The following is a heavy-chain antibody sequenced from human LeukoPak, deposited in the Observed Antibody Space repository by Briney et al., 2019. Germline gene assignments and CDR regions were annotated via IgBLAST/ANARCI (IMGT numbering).Heavy chain of an antibody. CDR2: INNGDHSA. V-gene: IGHV3-23*01. CDR1: GFTFSNYA. D-gene: IGHD3-10*01. J-gene: IGHJ4*02. CDR3: AKPVYVSGSPDY. Sequence: GGSLRLSCAASGFTFSNYAMHWVRQAPGKGLEWVSAINNGDHSAYYTDSAKGRFTISRDNSKNTLYLQMNSLRAEDTAVYYCAKPVYVSGSPDYWGQGILVTVSS.